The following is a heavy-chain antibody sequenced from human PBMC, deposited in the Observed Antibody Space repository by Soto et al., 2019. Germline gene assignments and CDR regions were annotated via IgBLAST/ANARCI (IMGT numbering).Heavy chain of an antibody. V-gene: IGHV3-48*01. J-gene: IGHJ6*03. CDR1: GFILSDCA. CDR3: ARDLSWGSNWYYXMDV. Sequence: EVQLVESGGGLVQPGGPLRLSCATSGFILSDCAMNWVRQAPGKGLEWVSYISSSSSVIDYADSVKGRXXXXXDNXXXXXXXXXXXXXXXXXXXXYCARDLSWGSNWYYXMDVWGKGTTVTVSS. D-gene: IGHD7-27*01. CDR2: ISSSSSVI.